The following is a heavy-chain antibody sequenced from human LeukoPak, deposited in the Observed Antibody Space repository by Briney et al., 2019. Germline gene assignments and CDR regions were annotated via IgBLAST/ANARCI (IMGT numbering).Heavy chain of an antibody. D-gene: IGHD5-18*01. CDR1: GGTFSSYA. Sequence: GASVKVSCKASGGTFSSYAISWVRQAPGQGLEWMGGIIPIFGTANYAQKFQVRVTITADESTSTAYMELNSLRAEDTAVYYCARDLSGVTGYTYGRGIDYWGQGTLVTVSS. CDR2: IIPIFGTA. V-gene: IGHV1-69*13. CDR3: ARDLSGVTGYTYGRGIDY. J-gene: IGHJ4*02.